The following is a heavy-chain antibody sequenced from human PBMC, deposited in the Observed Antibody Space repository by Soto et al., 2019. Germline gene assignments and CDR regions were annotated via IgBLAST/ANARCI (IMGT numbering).Heavy chain of an antibody. D-gene: IGHD2-21*01. V-gene: IGHV4-30-4*01. CDR1: GGYISNGDYY. CDR2: IYYNGST. Sequence: PSETLSLTCTVSGGYISNGDYYWSWIRQPPGKGLEWIGYIYYNGSTYYNPSLKSRVTISVDTSKNQFSMKLSSVTAADTAVYYCARSPPLPPRLAYWGQGTLVTVSS. CDR3: ARSPPLPPRLAY. J-gene: IGHJ4*02.